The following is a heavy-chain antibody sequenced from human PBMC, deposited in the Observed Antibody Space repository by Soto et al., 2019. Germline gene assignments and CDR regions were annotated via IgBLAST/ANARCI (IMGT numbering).Heavy chain of an antibody. CDR1: GGSISTSNW. V-gene: IGHV4-4*02. J-gene: IGHJ4*02. Sequence: QVQLQESGPGLVKPSGTLSLTCAVSGGSISTSNWWSWVRQPPGKGLEWIGEVYHSGSTNYNPSFNRRVALSGAKSQNQFSLKLNSVTAADTALYYCARTSTRGTRFAYWGQGSLVTVSS. CDR2: VYHSGST. D-gene: IGHD1-1*01. CDR3: ARTSTRGTRFAY.